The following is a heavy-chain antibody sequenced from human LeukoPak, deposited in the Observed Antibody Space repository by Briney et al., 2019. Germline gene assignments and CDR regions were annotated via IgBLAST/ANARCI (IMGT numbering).Heavy chain of an antibody. D-gene: IGHD5-18*01. CDR2: VYQSGTT. CDR3: ARIFIRNGYSSYFDY. V-gene: IGHV4-38-2*02. Sequence: SETLSLTCTVSGFSISSGHYWGWVRQPPGAGLEWIGSVYQSGTTYYNPSLKSRVTTSVDMSKNQFSLRLRPVTAADTAVYYCARIFIRNGYSSYFDYWGQGTLVTVSS. J-gene: IGHJ4*02. CDR1: GFSISSGHY.